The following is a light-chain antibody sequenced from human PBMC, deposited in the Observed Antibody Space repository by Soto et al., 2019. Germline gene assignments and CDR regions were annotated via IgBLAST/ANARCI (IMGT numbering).Light chain of an antibody. CDR3: LQDYNYPLT. V-gene: IGKV3-20*01. CDR1: QSVTSPF. CDR2: STS. J-gene: IGKJ4*01. Sequence: EIVLTQSPGTLSLSPGERATLSCRASQSVTSPFLAWYQQKPGQPPRLLIYSTSGRATGIPDRFSGSGSGTDFTLTISSLEPEDSATYYCLQDYNYPLTFGGGTKVEIK.